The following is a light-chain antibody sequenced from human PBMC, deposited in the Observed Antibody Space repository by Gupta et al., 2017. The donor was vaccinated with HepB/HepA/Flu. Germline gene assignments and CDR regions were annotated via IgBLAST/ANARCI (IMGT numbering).Light chain of an antibody. CDR1: QSVTKD. Sequence: EIVMSLSPLLLSVPPGERATVTCRASQSVTKDLAWYQQKDGQAPRLLIYGAAVRAAGIPARCSGSGSGTEFTLTISSLQSEDFAVYYCQQYNKRPPLTFGGGTKVEIK. J-gene: IGKJ4*01. CDR2: GAA. V-gene: IGKV3-15*01. CDR3: QQYNKRPPLT.